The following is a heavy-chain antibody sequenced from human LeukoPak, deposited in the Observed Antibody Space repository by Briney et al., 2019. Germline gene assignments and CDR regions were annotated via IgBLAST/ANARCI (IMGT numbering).Heavy chain of an antibody. J-gene: IGHJ4*02. CDR3: ARDADYYDSSGYYGY. Sequence: SETLSLTCTVSGGSISSSSYYWGWIRQPPGKGLEWIGSIYYSGSTYYNPSLKSRVTISVDTSKNQFSLKLSSVTAADTAVYYCARDADYYDSSGYYGYWGQGTLVTVSS. CDR1: GGSISSSSYY. D-gene: IGHD3-22*01. V-gene: IGHV4-39*07. CDR2: IYYSGST.